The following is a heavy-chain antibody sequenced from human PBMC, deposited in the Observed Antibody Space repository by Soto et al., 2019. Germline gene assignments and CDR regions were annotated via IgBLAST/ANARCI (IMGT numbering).Heavy chain of an antibody. CDR3: ARSLGGGNGNFDY. J-gene: IGHJ4*02. V-gene: IGHV1-8*01. CDR1: GYAFTSYD. Sequence: QVQLVQSGAEVKKPGASVKVSCKASGYAFTSYDINWVRQATGQGLEWMGWMNPNSGDTGYVEKFQGRVTMTRDTSITTAYMELSSLRSEDTAVYYCARSLGGGNGNFDYWGQGTLVTVSS. D-gene: IGHD2-15*01. CDR2: MNPNSGDT.